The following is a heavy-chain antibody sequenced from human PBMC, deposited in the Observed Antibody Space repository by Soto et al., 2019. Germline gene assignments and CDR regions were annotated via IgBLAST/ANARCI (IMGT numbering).Heavy chain of an antibody. CDR3: SRPLYSYGPMDV. CDR1: GGSVSSGSYY. Sequence: QVQLQESGPGLVKPSETLSLTCTVSGGSVSSGSYYWSWIRQPPGKGLEWIGYIYYSGSTNYNPSLKGRVTISVDTSKNQFSLKLSSVTAADTAVYYCSRPLYSYGPMDVWCKGTTVTVSS. D-gene: IGHD5-18*01. CDR2: IYYSGST. V-gene: IGHV4-61*01. J-gene: IGHJ6*04.